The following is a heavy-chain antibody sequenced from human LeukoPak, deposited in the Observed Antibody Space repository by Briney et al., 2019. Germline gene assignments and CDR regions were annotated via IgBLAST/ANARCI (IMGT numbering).Heavy chain of an antibody. V-gene: IGHV4-39*01. CDR3: ARLTTVGCKSRNCYTDY. CDR1: SGSVSSSSYY. D-gene: IGHD2-2*02. J-gene: IGHJ4*02. CDR2: IYYSGNT. Sequence: SETLSLTCTVSSGSVSSSSYYWGWIRQPPGKGLEWIGTIYYSGNTFYNPSLKSRVTISVDTSKNQFSLKLSSVTAADTAVYYCARLTTVGCKSRNCYTDYWGQGILVTVSS.